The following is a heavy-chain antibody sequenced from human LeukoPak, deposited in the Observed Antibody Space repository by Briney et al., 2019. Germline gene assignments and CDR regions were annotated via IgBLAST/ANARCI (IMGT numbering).Heavy chain of an antibody. CDR3: ARAGGSGGSCQDY. CDR1: GFPFSSYE. V-gene: IGHV3-48*03. Sequence: PGGSLRLSCAASGFPFSSYEMNWVRQAPGRGPEWISYINSRGTSIYYADSVRGRFTISRDNAKNSLYLQMNSLRADDTGVYYCARAGGSGGSCQDYWGQGTLVTVSS. D-gene: IGHD2-15*01. CDR2: INSRGTSI. J-gene: IGHJ4*02.